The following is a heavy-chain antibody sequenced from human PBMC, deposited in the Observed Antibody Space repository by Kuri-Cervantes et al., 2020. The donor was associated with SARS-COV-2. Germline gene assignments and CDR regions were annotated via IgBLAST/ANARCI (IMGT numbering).Heavy chain of an antibody. CDR2: ISGSGGST. D-gene: IGHD3-10*01. V-gene: IGHV3-23*01. CDR3: ASKGFGEFHTPFDY. J-gene: IGHJ4*02. Sequence: GGSLRLSCAASGFTFSTYTMNWVRQAPGKGLEWVSAISGSGGSTYYADSVKGRFTISRDNAKNSLYLQMNSLRAEDTAVYYCASKGFGEFHTPFDYWGQGTLVTVSS. CDR1: GFTFSTYT.